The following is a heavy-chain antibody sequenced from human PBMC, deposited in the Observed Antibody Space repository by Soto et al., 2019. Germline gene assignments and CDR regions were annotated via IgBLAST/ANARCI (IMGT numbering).Heavy chain of an antibody. J-gene: IGHJ4*02. CDR1: GASNYYGGYF. D-gene: IGHD5-12*01. CDR3: ARGPTAEIVDV. CDR2: IHNSGTH. Sequence: PSETLSLTCSLSGASNYYGGYFWTWFRQSPGKGLQWIGHIHNSGTHCNNPSLNSRVTISADTPMNQFSLALTSVTAADTAMYYCARGPTAEIVDVWGQGIQVTVSS. V-gene: IGHV4-30-4*02.